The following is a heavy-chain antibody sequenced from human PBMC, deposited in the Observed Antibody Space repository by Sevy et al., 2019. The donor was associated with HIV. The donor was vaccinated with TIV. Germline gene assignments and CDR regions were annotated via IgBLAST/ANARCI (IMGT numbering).Heavy chain of an antibody. J-gene: IGHJ4*02. Sequence: SETLSLTCTVSGGSISSSSYYWGWIRQPPGKGLEWIGSMYSSGSTYYKSSLKSRIAISVDASRNQFSLKLNSVTAADTAVYYCARLPTYCTNGLCYTFFDYWGQGTLVTVSS. CDR2: MYSSGST. D-gene: IGHD2-8*01. V-gene: IGHV4-39*01. CDR3: ARLPTYCTNGLCYTFFDY. CDR1: GGSISSSSYY.